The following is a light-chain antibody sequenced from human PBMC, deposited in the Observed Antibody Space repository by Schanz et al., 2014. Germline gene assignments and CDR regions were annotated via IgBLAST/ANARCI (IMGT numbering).Light chain of an antibody. CDR1: SSNIGAGYD. CDR2: ANS. Sequence: QSVLTQPPSVSGAPGQRVTISCTGSSSNIGAGYDVHWYQQLPGTAPKLLINANSNRPSGVPDRFSGSKSGTSASLAITGLQAEDEADYYCQSYDSSLSEWVFGGGTKLTVL. V-gene: IGLV1-40*01. CDR3: QSYDSSLSEWV. J-gene: IGLJ3*02.